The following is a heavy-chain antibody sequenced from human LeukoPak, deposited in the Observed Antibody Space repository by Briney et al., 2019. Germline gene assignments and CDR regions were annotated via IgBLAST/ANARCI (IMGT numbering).Heavy chain of an antibody. Sequence: SETLSLTCTVSGVSISSYYWSWIRQAAGKGLEWIGRINTSGNTNYNPSLKSRVSLSVDTSKNQFSLTLSSVPAADTAGYYCAGISSDAGVCYWFDPWGQGTLVTASS. J-gene: IGHJ5*02. D-gene: IGHD2-21*02. CDR1: GVSISSYY. CDR2: INTSGNT. V-gene: IGHV4-4*07. CDR3: AGISSDAGVCYWFDP.